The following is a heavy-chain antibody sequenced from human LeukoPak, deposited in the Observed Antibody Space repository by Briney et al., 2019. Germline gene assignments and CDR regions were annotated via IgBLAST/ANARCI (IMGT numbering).Heavy chain of an antibody. Sequence: GGSLRLSCAASGFTFSSYGMHWVRQAPGKGLEWVAVISYDGSNKYYADSVKGRFTISRDNSKNTLYLQMNSLRAEDTAVYYCARVRQYSYGYSYYGMDVWGQGTTVTVSS. CDR1: GFTFSSYG. V-gene: IGHV3-30*03. CDR2: ISYDGSNK. J-gene: IGHJ6*02. CDR3: ARVRQYSYGYSYYGMDV. D-gene: IGHD5-18*01.